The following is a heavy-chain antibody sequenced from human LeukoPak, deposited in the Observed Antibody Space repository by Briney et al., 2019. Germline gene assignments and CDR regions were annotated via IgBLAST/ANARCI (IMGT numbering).Heavy chain of an antibody. CDR3: ARFSSDYVFDI. CDR2: ISSSGSTI. V-gene: IGHV3-11*01. J-gene: IGHJ3*02. Sequence: GGSLRLSCAASGFTFSDYYMSWIRQAPGKGLEWVSYISSSGSTIYYADSVKGRFTISRDNSKNTLYLQMNSLRAEDTAVYYCARFSSDYVFDIWGQGTMVTVSS. CDR1: GFTFSDYY. D-gene: IGHD3-16*01.